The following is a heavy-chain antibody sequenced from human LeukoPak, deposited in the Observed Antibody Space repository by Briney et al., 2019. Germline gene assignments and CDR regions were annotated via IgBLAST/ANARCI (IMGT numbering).Heavy chain of an antibody. CDR1: GYTFTIYG. Sequence: GASVKVSCTASGYTFTIYGISWVRQAPGQGLEWMGWISAYNGNTNYAQKLQGRVTMTTDTSTSTAYMELRSLRSDDTAVYYCAREFRVIVATIRNYGMDVWGQGTTVTVSS. CDR3: AREFRVIVATIRNYGMDV. CDR2: ISAYNGNT. V-gene: IGHV1-18*01. J-gene: IGHJ6*02. D-gene: IGHD5-12*01.